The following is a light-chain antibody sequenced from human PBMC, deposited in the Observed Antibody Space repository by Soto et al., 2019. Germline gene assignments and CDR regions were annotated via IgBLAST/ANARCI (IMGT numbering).Light chain of an antibody. J-gene: IGKJ5*01. CDR3: QQRSNWPIT. V-gene: IGKV3-11*01. Sequence: EIVLTQSPATLSSFPGDRVTLSCRASQAVNTRLAWYQHKPGQAPRLLIYGASSRATGIPDRFSGSGSGTDFTLTISSLEPEDFAVYYCQQRSNWPITFGQGTRLEIK. CDR1: QAVNTR. CDR2: GAS.